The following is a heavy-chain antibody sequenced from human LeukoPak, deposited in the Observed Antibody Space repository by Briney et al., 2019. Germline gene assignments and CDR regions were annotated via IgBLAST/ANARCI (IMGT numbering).Heavy chain of an antibody. CDR2: ISYDGSNK. V-gene: IGHV3-30-3*01. CDR1: GFTFSSYA. CDR3: ARGKHDSSGWYNPRY. Sequence: PGGSLRLSCAASGFTFSSYAMHWVRPAPGKGLEWVAVISYDGSNKYYADSVKGRFTISRDNAKNSLYLQMNSLRAEDTAVYYCARGKHDSSGWYNPRYWGQGTLVTVSS. J-gene: IGHJ4*02. D-gene: IGHD6-19*01.